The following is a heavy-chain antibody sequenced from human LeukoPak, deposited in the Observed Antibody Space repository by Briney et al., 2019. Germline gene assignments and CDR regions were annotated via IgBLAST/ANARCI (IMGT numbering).Heavy chain of an antibody. J-gene: IGHJ5*02. D-gene: IGHD6-6*01. Sequence: PSETLSLTCTVSGGSISSYYWSWIRQPPGKGLEWIGYIYYSGSTNYNPSLKSRVTMSVDTSKNQFSLKLSSVTAADTAVYYCARGGIAARQVWFDPWGQGTLVTVSS. V-gene: IGHV4-59*12. CDR2: IYYSGST. CDR1: GGSISSYY. CDR3: ARGGIAARQVWFDP.